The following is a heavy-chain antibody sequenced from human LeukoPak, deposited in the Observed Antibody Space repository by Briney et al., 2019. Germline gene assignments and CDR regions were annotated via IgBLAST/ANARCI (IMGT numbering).Heavy chain of an antibody. CDR3: ASPTSYGFSWASPLDS. Sequence: GGSLRLSCAASGFIFSGSGMHWVRQAPGKGLEWLALIQYDGSNKYYADSVKGRFTISRDNSKNTMYLQMNSLRADDTAVYYCASPTSYGFSWASPLDSWGQGTLVTVSS. V-gene: IGHV3-30*02. CDR2: IQYDGSNK. J-gene: IGHJ4*02. D-gene: IGHD2/OR15-2a*01. CDR1: GFIFSGSG.